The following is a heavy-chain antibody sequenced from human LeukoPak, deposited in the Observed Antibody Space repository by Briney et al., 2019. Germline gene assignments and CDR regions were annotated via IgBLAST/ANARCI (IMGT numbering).Heavy chain of an antibody. CDR1: GYSISSGYY. J-gene: IGHJ4*02. D-gene: IGHD4-17*01. V-gene: IGHV4-38-2*02. CDR2: IYHSGST. Sequence: SETLSLTCTVSGYSISSGYYWGWIRQPPGKGLEWIGSIYHSGSTYYNPSLKSRVTISVDTSKNQFSLKLSSVTAADTAVYYCATEPTTVTPAAPNWGQGTLVTVSS. CDR3: ATEPTTVTPAAPN.